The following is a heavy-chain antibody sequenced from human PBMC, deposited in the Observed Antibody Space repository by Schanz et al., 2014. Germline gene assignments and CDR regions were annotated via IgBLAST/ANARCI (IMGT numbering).Heavy chain of an antibody. D-gene: IGHD5-12*01. CDR2: IIPITGIT. Sequence: QVQLVQSGAEVKKPGSSVKVSCKASGDTFRSYTINWVLHAPGQGLEWMGRIIPITGITNYAQKFQGRVTFTADKSTSTAFLEVNSLRSEDTAVYYCARTGYDPSLTHWGQGTLVTVSS. V-gene: IGHV1-69*02. J-gene: IGHJ4*02. CDR3: ARTGYDPSLTH. CDR1: GDTFRSYT.